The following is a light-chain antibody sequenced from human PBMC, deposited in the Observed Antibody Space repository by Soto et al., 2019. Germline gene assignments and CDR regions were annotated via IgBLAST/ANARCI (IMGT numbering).Light chain of an antibody. CDR1: SSDVGGYNY. CDR2: EVS. J-gene: IGLJ2*01. V-gene: IGLV2-14*01. CDR3: SSYTSGSTLD. Sequence: QSALTQPASVSRSPGQSITISCTGTSSDVGGYNYVSWYQHHPGKAPKLMIYEVSNRPSGISNRFSGSKSGNTASLTISGLQAEDEADYYCSSYTSGSTLDFGGGTKLTVL.